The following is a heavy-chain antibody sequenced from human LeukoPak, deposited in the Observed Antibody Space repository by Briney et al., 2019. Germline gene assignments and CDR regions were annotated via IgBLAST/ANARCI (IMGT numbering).Heavy chain of an antibody. J-gene: IGHJ3*02. V-gene: IGHV3-21*01. CDR2: ISTSSSYI. D-gene: IGHD5-18*01. Sequence: GGSLRLSCAASGFTLSSYSMKWVRQAPGKGLEWVSFISTSSSYIYYADSVKGRFTVSRDNAKNSLYLQMNSLRAEDAAVYYCARVVDTPMVLSGAIDIWGQGTVVSVSS. CDR3: ARVVDTPMVLSGAIDI. CDR1: GFTLSSYS.